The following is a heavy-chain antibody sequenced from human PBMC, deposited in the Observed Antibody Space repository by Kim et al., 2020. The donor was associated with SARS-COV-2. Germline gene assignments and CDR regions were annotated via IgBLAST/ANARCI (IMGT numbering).Heavy chain of an antibody. CDR3: AIAAAGRGASWYYYYGMDV. Sequence: SETLSLTCAVYGGSFSGYYWSWIRQPPGKGLEWIGEINHSGSTNYNPSLKSRVTISVDTSKNPFSLKLSSVTAADTAVYYCAIAAAGRGASWYYYYGMDVWGQGTTVTVSS. D-gene: IGHD6-13*01. V-gene: IGHV4-34*01. CDR2: INHSGST. J-gene: IGHJ6*02. CDR1: GGSFSGYY.